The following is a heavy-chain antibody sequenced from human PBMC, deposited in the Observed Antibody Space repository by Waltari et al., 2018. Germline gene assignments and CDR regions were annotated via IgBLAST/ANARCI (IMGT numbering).Heavy chain of an antibody. D-gene: IGHD6-6*01. CDR1: GGSFSGYY. CDR2: INHSGST. J-gene: IGHJ6*02. CDR3: ARGQGYSSSYYYYYYGMDV. V-gene: IGHV4-34*01. Sequence: QVQLQQWGAGLLKPSETLSLTCADYGGSFSGYYCSWIGKPPGKGLEWIGEINHSGSTNYNPSLKSRVTISVDTSKNQFSLKLSSVTAADTAVYYCARGQGYSSSYYYYYYGMDVWGQGTTVTVSS.